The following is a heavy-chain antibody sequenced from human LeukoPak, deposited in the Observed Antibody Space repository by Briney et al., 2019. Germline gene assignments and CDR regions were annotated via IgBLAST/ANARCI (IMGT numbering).Heavy chain of an antibody. CDR3: ASPGTTVTTRNAFNI. V-gene: IGHV3-74*01. Sequence: GGSLRLSCAASGFTFSTYWMHWVRQAPGKGLVWVSRINIDGRATSYADSVKGRFTIPRDNAKNTLYLQMNSLSGDDTAVYYCASPGTTVTTRNAFNIWGQGTMVTVSS. J-gene: IGHJ3*02. CDR2: INIDGRAT. CDR1: GFTFSTYW. D-gene: IGHD4-17*01.